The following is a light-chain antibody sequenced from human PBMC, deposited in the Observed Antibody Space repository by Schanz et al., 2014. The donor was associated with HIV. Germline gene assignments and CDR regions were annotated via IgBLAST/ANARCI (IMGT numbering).Light chain of an antibody. CDR3: QQRSNWPRYT. V-gene: IGKV3D-20*02. J-gene: IGKJ2*01. CDR1: QSVSSSY. CDR2: GAS. Sequence: EIVLTQSPGTLSLSPGERATLSCRASQSVSSSYLAWYQHKPGQAPSLLIYGASSRATGIPDRFSGSGSGTDFTLTISSLEPEDIAVYFCQQRSNWPRYTFGQGTRLEIK.